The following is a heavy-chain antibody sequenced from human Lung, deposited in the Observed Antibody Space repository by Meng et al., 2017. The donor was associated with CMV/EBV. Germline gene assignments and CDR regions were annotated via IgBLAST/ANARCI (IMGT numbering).Heavy chain of an antibody. D-gene: IGHD3-22*01. Sequence: SISSSSYYWGWIRHPPGTGLELLGRIYSSGSTYYNPSLKIRVTISVDTSKNQFSLKLSSVTAADTAVYYCARVRSHYYDSSGNFDYWGQGTLVTVSS. CDR3: ARVRSHYYDSSGNFDY. J-gene: IGHJ4*02. CDR2: IYSSGST. V-gene: IGHV4-39*07. CDR1: SISSSSYY.